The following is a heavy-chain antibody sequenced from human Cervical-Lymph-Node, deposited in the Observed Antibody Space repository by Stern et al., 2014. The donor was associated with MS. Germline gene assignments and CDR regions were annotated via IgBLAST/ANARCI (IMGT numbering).Heavy chain of an antibody. V-gene: IGHV3-33*01. CDR3: ARGRGCTGGTCYFDS. Sequence: QVQLVESGGGVVQPGRSLRLSCEVSGFTIRNYGMHWVRQAPGKGLEWVTILWSDESNIYYAESVKGRFTISKDNSKNTVYLQMNSLRVEDTAVYYCARGRGCTGGTCYFDSWGQGTLGTVSS. D-gene: IGHD2-8*02. CDR1: GFTIRNYG. CDR2: LWSDESNI. J-gene: IGHJ4*02.